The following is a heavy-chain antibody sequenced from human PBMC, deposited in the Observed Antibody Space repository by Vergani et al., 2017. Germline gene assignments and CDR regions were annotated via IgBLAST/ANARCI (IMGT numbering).Heavy chain of an antibody. J-gene: IGHJ4*02. CDR2: ISAYNGNT. Sequence: QVQLVQSGAEVKKPGASVKVSCKASGYTFSTYGISWVRQAPGQGLEWMGWISAYNGNTNYPEKFQGRLTMTTDTSTRTAYMELRSLRSDDTAVYYCARDPYDSSGYYYFDCWGQGTLVTVSS. CDR1: GYTFSTYG. CDR3: ARDPYDSSGYYYFDC. D-gene: IGHD3-22*01. V-gene: IGHV1-18*01.